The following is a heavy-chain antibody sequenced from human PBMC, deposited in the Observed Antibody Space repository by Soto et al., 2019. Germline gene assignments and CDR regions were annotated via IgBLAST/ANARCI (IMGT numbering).Heavy chain of an antibody. J-gene: IGHJ1*01. V-gene: IGHV1-69*01. Sequence: QVQLVQSGAEVKKPGSSVKVSCKASGGTFSSYAISWVRQAPGQGLEWMGGIIPIFGTANYAQKFQGRVTITADESTSPAYMELSSLRSEDTAFYCCARPVGYCSGGSCYSGEYFQHWGQGTLVTVSS. CDR2: IIPIFGTA. CDR3: ARPVGYCSGGSCYSGEYFQH. D-gene: IGHD2-15*01. CDR1: GGTFSSYA.